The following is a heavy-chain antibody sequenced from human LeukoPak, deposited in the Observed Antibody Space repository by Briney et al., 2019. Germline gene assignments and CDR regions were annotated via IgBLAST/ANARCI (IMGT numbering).Heavy chain of an antibody. CDR1: GGSFSGYY. V-gene: IGHV4-34*01. J-gene: IGHJ4*02. CDR3: ARGSLTYGSGSYD. CDR2: INHSGST. Sequence: PSETLSLTCAVYGGSFSGYYWSWIRQPPGKGLEWIGEINHSGSTNYNPSLKSRVTISVDTSKNQFSLKLSSVTAADTAVYYCARGSLTYGSGSYDWGQGTLVTVSS. D-gene: IGHD3-10*01.